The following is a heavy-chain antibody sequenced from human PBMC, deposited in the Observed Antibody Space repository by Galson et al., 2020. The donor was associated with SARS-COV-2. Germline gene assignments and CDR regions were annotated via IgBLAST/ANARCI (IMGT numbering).Heavy chain of an antibody. CDR3: ARDRYNYGYFDY. D-gene: IGHD5-18*01. V-gene: IGHV3-21*01. J-gene: IGHJ4*02. Sequence: GESLKISCAASGFTFSSYSMNWVRQAPGKGLEWVSSISSSSSYIYYADSVKGRFTISRDNAKNSLYLQMNSLRAEDTAVYYCARDRYNYGYFDYWGQGTLVTVSS. CDR2: ISSSSSYI. CDR1: GFTFSSYS.